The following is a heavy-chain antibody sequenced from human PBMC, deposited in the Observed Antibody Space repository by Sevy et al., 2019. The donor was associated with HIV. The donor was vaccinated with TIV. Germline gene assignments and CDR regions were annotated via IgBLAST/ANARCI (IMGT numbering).Heavy chain of an antibody. V-gene: IGHV1-69*13. Sequence: ASVKVSCKAFGGTFSSYAINWVRQAPGHGLEWMGGIIPMFGTAKYAQKFQGRVTITADESTSTAYMELSSQRSEDTAVYYCAKADYGDYPLDYWGQGTLVTVSS. CDR2: IIPMFGTA. CDR1: GGTFSSYA. CDR3: AKADYGDYPLDY. J-gene: IGHJ4*02. D-gene: IGHD4-17*01.